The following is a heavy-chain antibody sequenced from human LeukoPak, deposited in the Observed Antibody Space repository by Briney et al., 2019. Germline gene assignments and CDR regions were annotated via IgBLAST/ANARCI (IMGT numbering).Heavy chain of an antibody. CDR3: AKDMRIAAAGIDY. CDR2: ISWNSGSI. V-gene: IGHV3-9*01. Sequence: GGSLRLSCAASGFTFDDYAMHWARQAPGKGLEWVSGISWNSGSIGYADSVKGRSTISRDNAKNSLYLQMNSLRAEDTALYYCAKDMRIAAAGIDYWGQGTLVTVSS. J-gene: IGHJ4*02. CDR1: GFTFDDYA. D-gene: IGHD6-13*01.